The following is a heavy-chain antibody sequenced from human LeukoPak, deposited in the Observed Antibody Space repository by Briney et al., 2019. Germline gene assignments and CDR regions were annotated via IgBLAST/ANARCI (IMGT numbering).Heavy chain of an antibody. CDR3: AKAGERYSSSYSDY. CDR1: GFTFSSYG. V-gene: IGHV3-33*06. Sequence: PGGSLRLSCAASGFTFSSYGMHWVRQAPGKGLEWGAVIWYDGSNKYYADSVKGRFTISRDNSKNTLYLQMNSLRAEDTAVYYCAKAGERYSSSYSDYWGQGTLVTVSS. J-gene: IGHJ4*02. D-gene: IGHD6-6*01. CDR2: IWYDGSNK.